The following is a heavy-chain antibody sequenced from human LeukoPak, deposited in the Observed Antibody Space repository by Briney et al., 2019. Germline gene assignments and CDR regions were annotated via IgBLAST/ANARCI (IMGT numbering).Heavy chain of an antibody. V-gene: IGHV1-46*01. CDR1: GYTFTSYL. J-gene: IGHJ4*02. CDR3: ARAQQVVRRYCFDY. D-gene: IGHD6-13*01. Sequence: ASVKVSCKASGYTFTSYLIHWVRRAPGQGLEWMGIINPSGGGTTSFAQKFQGRVTMTRDTSTSTVYMDLSSLRSEDTAVYYCARAQQVVRRYCFDYWGQGTLVTVSS. CDR2: INPSGGGTT.